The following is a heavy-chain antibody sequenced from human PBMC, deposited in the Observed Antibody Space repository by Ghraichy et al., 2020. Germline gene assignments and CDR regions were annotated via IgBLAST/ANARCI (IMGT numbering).Heavy chain of an antibody. V-gene: IGHV3-21*01. J-gene: IGHJ3*01. CDR2: IDSSSSYI. Sequence: GESLNISCAASGLTFSSYTMNWVRQAPGKGLEWVSFIDSSSSYIYYSDSVKGRFTTSRDNAKNSLYLQMNSLRVEDTAMYYCARDWEYCSGGRCYPDAFDLWGQGTMVTVSS. CDR1: GLTFSSYT. D-gene: IGHD2-15*01. CDR3: ARDWEYCSGGRCYPDAFDL.